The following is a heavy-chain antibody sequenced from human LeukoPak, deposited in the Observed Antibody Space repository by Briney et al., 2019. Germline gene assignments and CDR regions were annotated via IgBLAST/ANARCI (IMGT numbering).Heavy chain of an antibody. J-gene: IGHJ3*02. Sequence: PGGCLRLSCVASGFTLSSYGMSWVSPAPGKGLEWVSAISGSGGRTYYADSVKGRLTISRDNSQNTLYLQMNRMRAEDTAVYYGAKEMREIVVVVAATGDDAFDIWGEGTMVTVSS. CDR1: GFTLSSYG. CDR2: ISGSGGRT. CDR3: AKEMREIVVVVAATGDDAFDI. V-gene: IGHV3-23*01. D-gene: IGHD2-15*01.